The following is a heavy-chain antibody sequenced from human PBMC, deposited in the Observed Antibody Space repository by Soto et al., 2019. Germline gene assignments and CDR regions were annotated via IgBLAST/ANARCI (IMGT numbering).Heavy chain of an antibody. CDR3: ARKYYYDNTGYYPDWYFDL. J-gene: IGHJ2*01. D-gene: IGHD3-22*01. CDR2: VWHSGST. CDR1: GGSVSKNTW. V-gene: IGHV4-4*02. Sequence: QAQLEESGPGLVKPSGTLSLTCAVSGGSVSKNTWWSWVRQPPGKGLEWIGEVWHSGSTTYNPSLKSRVTISVDKSKNQFSLRLSSVTAADTAVYYCARKYYYDNTGYYPDWYFDLWGRGTPVTVSS.